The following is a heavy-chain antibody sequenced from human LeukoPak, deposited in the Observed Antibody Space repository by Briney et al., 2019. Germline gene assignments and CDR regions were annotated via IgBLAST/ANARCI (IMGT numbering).Heavy chain of an antibody. CDR1: GFTFSSYA. V-gene: IGHV3-23*01. Sequence: PGGSLRLSCAASGFTFSSYAMSWVRQAPGKGLEWVSAISGSGDTTYYADSVKGRFTISRDNSKSTLYLQMNSLRAEDTAVHYCAKRIWSGDAFDIRGQGTMVTVSS. J-gene: IGHJ3*02. D-gene: IGHD3-3*01. CDR2: ISGSGDTT. CDR3: AKRIWSGDAFDI.